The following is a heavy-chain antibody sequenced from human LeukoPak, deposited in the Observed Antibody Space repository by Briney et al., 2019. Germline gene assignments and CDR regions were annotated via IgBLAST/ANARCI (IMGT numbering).Heavy chain of an antibody. J-gene: IGHJ5*02. Sequence: PSETLSLTCAVSGGSISSTNWWTWVRQPPGKGLEWIGKIYHSGRTNYNPSLESRVTISVDTSKNQFSLKLSSETAADTAVYYCARVTAYDFDPWGQGTLVTVSS. V-gene: IGHV4-4*02. CDR1: GGSISSTNW. D-gene: IGHD5-12*01. CDR2: IYHSGRT. CDR3: ARVTAYDFDP.